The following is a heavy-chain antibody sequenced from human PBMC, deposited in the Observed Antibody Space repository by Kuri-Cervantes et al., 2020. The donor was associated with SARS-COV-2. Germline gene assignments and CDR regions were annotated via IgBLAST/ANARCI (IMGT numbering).Heavy chain of an antibody. J-gene: IGHJ4*02. CDR1: GYTFTSYY. CDR3: GSLFGQNYY. Sequence: VSEKVSCKASGYTFTSYYMHWVRQAPGQGLGWMGIINPSGGSTSYAQKFQGRVTMTRDTSTGTAYLELRSLRAEDTAVYYCGSLFGQNYYWGQGTLVTVSS. V-gene: IGHV1-46*01. D-gene: IGHD3/OR15-3a*01. CDR2: INPSGGST.